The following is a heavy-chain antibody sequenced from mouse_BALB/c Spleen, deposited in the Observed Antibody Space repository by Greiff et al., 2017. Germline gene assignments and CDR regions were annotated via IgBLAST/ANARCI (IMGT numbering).Heavy chain of an antibody. Sequence: QVQLQQPGAELVMPGASVKMSCKASGYTFTDYWMHWVKQRPGQGLEWIGAIDTSDSYTSYNQKFKGKATLTVDESSSTAYMQLSSLTSEDSAVYYCARAYGNYDAMDYWGQGTSVTVSS. CDR1: GYTFTDYW. CDR2: IDTSDSYT. V-gene: IGHV1-69*01. J-gene: IGHJ4*01. D-gene: IGHD2-10*02. CDR3: ARAYGNYDAMDY.